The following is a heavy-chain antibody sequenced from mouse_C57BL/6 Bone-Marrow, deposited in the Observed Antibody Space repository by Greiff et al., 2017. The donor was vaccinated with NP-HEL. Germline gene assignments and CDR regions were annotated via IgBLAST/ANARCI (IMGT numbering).Heavy chain of an antibody. CDR2: IRNKANGYTT. J-gene: IGHJ2*01. D-gene: IGHD1-1*01. V-gene: IGHV7-3*01. CDR3: ARSYYYGSSYYFDY. Sequence: EVQLVESGGGLVQPGGSLSLSCAASGFTFPDYYMSWVRQPPGKALEWLGFIRNKANGYTTEYSASVKGRFTISRDNSQSILYLQMNALRAEDSATYYCARSYYYGSSYYFDYWGQGTTLTVSS. CDR1: GFTFPDYY.